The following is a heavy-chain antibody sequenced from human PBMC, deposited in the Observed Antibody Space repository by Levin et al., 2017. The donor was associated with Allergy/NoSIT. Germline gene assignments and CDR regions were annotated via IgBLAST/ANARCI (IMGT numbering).Heavy chain of an antibody. D-gene: IGHD4-17*01. CDR2: MYTSGST. CDR3: ATGRPENYGALDY. J-gene: IGHJ4*02. V-gene: IGHV4-4*07. CDR1: GGSISSYY. Sequence: GSLRLSCTVSGGSISSYYWSWIRQPAGKGLEWIGRMYTSGSTYYNPSLKSRVTVSVDTSKNQCSLRLTSVTAADTAVYYCATGRPENYGALDYWGQGTLVTVSS.